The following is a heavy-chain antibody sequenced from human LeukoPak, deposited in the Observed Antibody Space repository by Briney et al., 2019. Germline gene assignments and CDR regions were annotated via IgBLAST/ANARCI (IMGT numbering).Heavy chain of an antibody. V-gene: IGHV3-64*01. D-gene: IGHD3-22*01. CDR3: AKDIDSSGYPTFDY. J-gene: IGHJ4*02. CDR1: GFTFSSYA. CDR2: ISSNGGST. Sequence: GGSLRLSCAASGFTFSSYAMHWVRQAPGKGLEYVSAISSNGGSTYYANSVKGRFTISRDNSKNTLYLQMNSLRAEDTAVYYCAKDIDSSGYPTFDYWGQGTLVTVSS.